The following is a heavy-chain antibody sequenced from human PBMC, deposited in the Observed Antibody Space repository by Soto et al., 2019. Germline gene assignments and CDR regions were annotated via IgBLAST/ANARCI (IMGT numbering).Heavy chain of an antibody. V-gene: IGHV3-23*01. J-gene: IGHJ4*02. CDR3: ANNEYVAGQAY. Sequence: GGSLRLSCAASGFTFSSYAMSWVRQAPGKGLEWVSAISGSGGSTYYADSVKGRFTISRDNSKNTLYLQMNSLRAEDTAVYYCANNEYVAGQAYWGQGTLVTVSS. CDR2: ISGSGGST. D-gene: IGHD6-19*01. CDR1: GFTFSSYA.